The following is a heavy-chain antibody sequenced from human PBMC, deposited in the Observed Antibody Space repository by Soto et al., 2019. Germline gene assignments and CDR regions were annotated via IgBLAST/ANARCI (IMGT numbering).Heavy chain of an antibody. CDR2: IYYSGST. CDR3: ARAFPGIAAAGTRPEAFDI. Sequence: SETLSLTCTVSGGSISSSSYYWGWIRQPPGKGLEWIGSIYYSGSTYYNPSLKSRVTISVDTSKNQFSLKLSSVTAADTAVYYCARAFPGIAAAGTRPEAFDIWGQGTMVTVSS. D-gene: IGHD6-13*01. CDR1: GGSISSSSYY. J-gene: IGHJ3*02. V-gene: IGHV4-39*01.